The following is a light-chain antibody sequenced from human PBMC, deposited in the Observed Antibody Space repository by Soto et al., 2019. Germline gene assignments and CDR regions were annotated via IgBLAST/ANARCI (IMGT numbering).Light chain of an antibody. V-gene: IGKV1-5*01. CDR2: DAS. CDR3: QQYYGFSRT. Sequence: DIQVTQSPPTLSASVGDRVTITCRASQTISTWMAWYQQKPGKAPRLLVYDASTLQSGVASRFSGSGSGTEFTLIISGLQPDDSATYYCQQYYGFSRTFGQGTKVDIK. J-gene: IGKJ1*01. CDR1: QTISTW.